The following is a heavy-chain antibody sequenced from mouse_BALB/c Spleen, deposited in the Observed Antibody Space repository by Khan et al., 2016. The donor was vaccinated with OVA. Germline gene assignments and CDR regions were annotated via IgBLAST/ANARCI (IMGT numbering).Heavy chain of an antibody. CDR1: GYTFTSYW. CDR3: ARSNYYGSSLYAMDF. D-gene: IGHD1-1*01. V-gene: IGHV1S41*01. CDR2: IAPGSGSA. Sequence: DLVKPGASVKLSCKASGYTFTSYWINWIKQRPGQGLEWIGHIAPGSGSAYYNEMFKDKATLTVDTSSSTAYIQLSSLSSEDSAVYFSARSNYYGSSLYAMDFWGQGTSVTVSS. J-gene: IGHJ4*01.